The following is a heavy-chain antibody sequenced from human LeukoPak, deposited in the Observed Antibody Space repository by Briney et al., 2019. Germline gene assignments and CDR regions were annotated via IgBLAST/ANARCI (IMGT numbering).Heavy chain of an antibody. Sequence: ASVKVSCKASGYTFTGYYMHWVRQAPEQGLEWMGWINPKGGGTNYAQKFQGRVTMTRDTSISTAYMELSRLRSDDTAVYYCARGGGSSSWEYLFDYWGQGTLVTVSS. V-gene: IGHV1-2*02. D-gene: IGHD6-13*01. J-gene: IGHJ4*02. CDR1: GYTFTGYY. CDR2: INPKGGGT. CDR3: ARGGGSSSWEYLFDY.